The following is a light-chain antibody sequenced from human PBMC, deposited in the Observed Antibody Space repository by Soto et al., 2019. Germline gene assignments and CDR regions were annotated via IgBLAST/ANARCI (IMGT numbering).Light chain of an antibody. CDR1: SFNIGTNN. CDR2: SND. Sequence: QSVLTQPPSASGTPGQRVTIFCSGNSFNIGTNNVNWYQQLPGTAPKLLVHSNDERPSGVPDRFSGPKSGTSASLAISGLQSEDEADYYCEEWDGSRNSYVFGIGTKVTVL. CDR3: EEWDGSRNSYV. J-gene: IGLJ1*01. V-gene: IGLV1-44*01.